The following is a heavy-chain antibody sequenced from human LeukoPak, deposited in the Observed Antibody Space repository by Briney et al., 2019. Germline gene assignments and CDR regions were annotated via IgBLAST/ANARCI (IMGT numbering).Heavy chain of an antibody. CDR1: GFTFSNAS. CDR2: IKSKTDGGTT. CDR3: AHRDTAMVRVDY. V-gene: IGHV3-15*01. J-gene: IGHJ4*02. Sequence: PGGSLRLSCAASGFTFSNASMSWVRQAPGKGREWVGRIKSKTDGGTTDYAAPVKGRFTISRDDSKNTVYLQMNSLTTEDTAVYFCAHRDTAMVRVDYWGQGTPVTVSS. D-gene: IGHD5-18*01.